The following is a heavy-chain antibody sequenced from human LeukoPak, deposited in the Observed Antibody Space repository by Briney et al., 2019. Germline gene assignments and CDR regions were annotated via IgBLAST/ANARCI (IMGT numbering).Heavy chain of an antibody. CDR1: GFTFSSHG. Sequence: GGSLRLSCAASGFTFSSHGMNWVRQGPGKGLEWVSTISGSGGRTLYGVSVKGRFSISRDISKNTLHLQTNSLRAEDTAVYYCAKGYYASGSYGWFDTWGQGTLVTVSS. CDR3: AKGYYASGSYGWFDT. D-gene: IGHD3-10*01. J-gene: IGHJ5*02. V-gene: IGHV3-23*01. CDR2: ISGSGGRT.